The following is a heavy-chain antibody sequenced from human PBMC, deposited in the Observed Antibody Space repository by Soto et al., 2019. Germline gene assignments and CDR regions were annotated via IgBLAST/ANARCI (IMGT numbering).Heavy chain of an antibody. D-gene: IGHD6-6*01. CDR1: GFTFGDYA. CDR2: IRSKAYGGTT. Sequence: GGSLILSCTASGFTFGDYAMSWFRQAPGKGLEWVGFIRSKAYGGTTEYAASVKGRFTISRDDSKSIAYLQMNSLKTEDTAVYYCTRVGAIAARSTYYYYYYMDVWGKGTTVTVSS. J-gene: IGHJ6*03. V-gene: IGHV3-49*03. CDR3: TRVGAIAARSTYYYYYYMDV.